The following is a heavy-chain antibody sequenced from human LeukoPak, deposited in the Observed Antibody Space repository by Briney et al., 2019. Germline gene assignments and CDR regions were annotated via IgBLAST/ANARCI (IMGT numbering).Heavy chain of an antibody. CDR2: INPNSGGT. CDR3: AHDYYDSSGYYPGY. Sequence: ASVKVSCKASGYTFTGYYMHWVRQTPGQGLEWMGWINPNSGGTNYAQKFQGRVTMTRDTSTSTAYMELSRLRSDDTAVYYCAHDYYDSSGYYPGYWGQGTLVTVSS. CDR1: GYTFTGYY. D-gene: IGHD3-22*01. V-gene: IGHV1-2*02. J-gene: IGHJ4*02.